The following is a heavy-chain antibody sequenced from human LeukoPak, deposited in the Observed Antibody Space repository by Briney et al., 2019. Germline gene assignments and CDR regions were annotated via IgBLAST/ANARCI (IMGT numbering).Heavy chain of an antibody. CDR1: GYSFTSYW. J-gene: IGHJ3*02. V-gene: IGHV5-51*01. D-gene: IGHD3-3*01. CDR3: AIIGSTIWSGYLYDAFDI. Sequence: GESLKISCKGSGYSFTSYWIGWVRQMPGKGLEWMGIIYPGDSDTRYSPSFQGQVTISADKSISTAYLQWSSLKASDTAMYYCAIIGSTIWSGYLYDAFDIWGQGTMVTVSS. CDR2: IYPGDSDT.